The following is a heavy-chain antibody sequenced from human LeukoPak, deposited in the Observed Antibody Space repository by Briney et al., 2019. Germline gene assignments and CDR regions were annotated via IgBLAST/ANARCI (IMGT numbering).Heavy chain of an antibody. V-gene: IGHV3-33*01. Sequence: GRSLRLSCVASGFTFSSYGIHWVRQAPGKGLEWVALIWYDGTYKTYADSVKGRFTVSRDNSKKTLFLQMTSLRAEDTAIYYCARGSSGSGSYQDLWGQGTLVTASS. J-gene: IGHJ5*02. CDR1: GFTFSSYG. CDR2: IWYDGTYK. D-gene: IGHD3-10*01. CDR3: ARGSSGSGSYQDL.